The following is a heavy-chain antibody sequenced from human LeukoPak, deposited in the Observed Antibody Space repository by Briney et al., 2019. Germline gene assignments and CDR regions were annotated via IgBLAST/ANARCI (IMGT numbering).Heavy chain of an antibody. CDR2: IYSGGST. V-gene: IGHV3-53*01. D-gene: IGHD3-9*01. J-gene: IGHJ4*02. CDR3: ARASRDILTGYYLDY. CDR1: GFTVSSNY. Sequence: GGSLRLSCAASGFTVSSNYMSWVRQAPGKGLEWVSVIYSGGSTYYADSVKGRFTISRDNSKNTLYLQMNSLRAEDTAVYYCARASRDILTGYYLDYWGQGTLVTVSS.